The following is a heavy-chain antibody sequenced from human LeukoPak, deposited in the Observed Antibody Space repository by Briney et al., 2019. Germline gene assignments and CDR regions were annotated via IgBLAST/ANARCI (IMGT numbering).Heavy chain of an antibody. CDR1: GFTFDGYA. V-gene: IGHV3-43*02. D-gene: IGHD6-19*01. Sequence: GGALRLSCAASGFTFDGYATHWARQAPGEGLEWVSLISGDGGSTHYAGSEKGRFTISRDNSKNTLYLQMNSLTTEDTALYYCSMFSGWDGKFDYWGQGTLVTVSS. CDR2: ISGDGGST. J-gene: IGHJ4*02. CDR3: SMFSGWDGKFDY.